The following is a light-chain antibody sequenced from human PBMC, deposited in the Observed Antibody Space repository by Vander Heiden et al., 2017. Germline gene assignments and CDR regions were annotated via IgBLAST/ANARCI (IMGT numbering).Light chain of an antibody. CDR1: QSISSY. Sequence: DLQLTQSPSSLSASVGDRVTITCRASQSISSYLNWYQQKPGKAPKLLSYAASSLQSGVPSRFSGSGSGTDVTRTISSLQPEDFATYYCQQSYSNPYTFGQGTKLEIK. CDR3: QQSYSNPYT. J-gene: IGKJ2*01. CDR2: AAS. V-gene: IGKV1-39*01.